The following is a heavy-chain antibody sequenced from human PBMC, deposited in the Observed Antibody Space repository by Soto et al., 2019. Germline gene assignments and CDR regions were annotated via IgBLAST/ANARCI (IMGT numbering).Heavy chain of an antibody. J-gene: IGHJ4*02. V-gene: IGHV2-5*02. D-gene: IGHD6-19*01. CDR2: IYWDDDK. Sequence: VSGPTLVNPTQTLTLTCTFSGFSLSTSGVGVGWIRQPPGKALEWLALIYWDDDKRYSPSLKSRLTITKDTSKNQVVLTMTNMDPVDTATYYCAHSLPFLHPGAGPLFDYWGQGTLVTVSS. CDR1: GFSLSTSGVG. CDR3: AHSLPFLHPGAGPLFDY.